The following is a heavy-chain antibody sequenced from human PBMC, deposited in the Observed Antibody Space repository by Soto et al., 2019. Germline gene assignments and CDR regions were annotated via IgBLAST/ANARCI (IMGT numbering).Heavy chain of an antibody. J-gene: IGHJ6*03. D-gene: IGHD4-17*01. CDR3: ARIPYGDYDLAYYYYYMDV. V-gene: IGHV5-51*01. CDR1: GYSFTSYW. CDR2: IYPGDSDT. Sequence: PGESLKISCKGSGYSFTSYWIGWVRQMPGKGLDWMGIIYPGDSDTRYSPSFQGQVTISADKSISTAYLQWSSLKASDTAMYYCARIPYGDYDLAYYYYYMDVWGKGTTVTVSS.